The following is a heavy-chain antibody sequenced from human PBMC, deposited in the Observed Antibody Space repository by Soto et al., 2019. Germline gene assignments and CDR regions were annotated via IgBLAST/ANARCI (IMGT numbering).Heavy chain of an antibody. V-gene: IGHV3-21*01. J-gene: IGHJ3*02. Sequence: GGSLRLSCAASGFTFSSYSMNWVRQAPGKGLEWVSSISSSSSSYIYYADSVKGRFTISRDNAKNSLYLQMNSLRAEDTAVYYCARDNLAARSGAFDIWGQGTMVTVSS. CDR1: GFTFSSYS. D-gene: IGHD6-6*01. CDR2: ISSSSSSYI. CDR3: ARDNLAARSGAFDI.